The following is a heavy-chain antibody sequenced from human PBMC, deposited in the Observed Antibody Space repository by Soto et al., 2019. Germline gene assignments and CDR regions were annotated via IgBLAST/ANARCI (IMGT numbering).Heavy chain of an antibody. D-gene: IGHD6-13*01. J-gene: IGHJ1*01. CDR1: GFTFSSYA. CDR3: AKPSSSSTYFQH. CDR2: ISGSGGST. Sequence: EVQLLESGGGLVQPGGSLRLSCAASGFTFSSYAMSWVRQAPGMGLEWVSAISGSGGSTYYADSVKGRFTISRDNSKNTLYLQMNSLRAEDTAVYYCAKPSSSSTYFQHWGQGTLVTVSS. V-gene: IGHV3-23*01.